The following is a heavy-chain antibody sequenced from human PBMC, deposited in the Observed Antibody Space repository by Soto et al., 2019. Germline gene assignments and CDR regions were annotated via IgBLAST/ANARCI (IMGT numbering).Heavy chain of an antibody. V-gene: IGHV4-59*01. CDR1: DGSISSYY. J-gene: IGHJ5*02. CDR3: ARVSDDFWSGSPLGFDP. CDR2: IYYSGST. Sequence: SETMSLTCTVSDGSISSYYWSWIRQPPGKGLEWIGYIYYSGSTNYNPSLKSRVTISVDTSKNQFSLKLSSVTAADTAVYYCARVSDDFWSGSPLGFDPWGQGTLVTVSS. D-gene: IGHD3-3*01.